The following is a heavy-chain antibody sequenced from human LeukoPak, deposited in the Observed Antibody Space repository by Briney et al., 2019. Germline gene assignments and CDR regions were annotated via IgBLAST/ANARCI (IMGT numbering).Heavy chain of an antibody. J-gene: IGHJ6*02. CDR2: MNPNSGNT. D-gene: IGHD3-10*01. V-gene: IGHV1-8*01. CDR3: ARSPNFGYGSYYYYGMDV. CDR1: GYTFTSYD. Sequence: ASVKVPCKASGYTFTSYDINWVRQATGQGLEWMGWMNPNSGNTGYAQKFQGRVTMTRNTSISTAYMELSSLRSEDTAVYYCARSPNFGYGSYYYYGMDVWGQGTTVTVSS.